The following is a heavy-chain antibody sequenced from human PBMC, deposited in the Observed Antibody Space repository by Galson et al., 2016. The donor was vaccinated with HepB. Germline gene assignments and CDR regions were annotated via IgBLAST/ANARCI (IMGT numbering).Heavy chain of an antibody. D-gene: IGHD3-9*01. J-gene: IGHJ4*02. CDR1: GFTFSNVW. CDR3: ARIYYEILTGLTPWYYFDS. CDR2: IWYDGSEK. V-gene: IGHV3-33*08. Sequence: SLRLSCAASGFTFSNVWMNWVRQAPGKGLEWVAVIWYDGSEKYYADSVKGRFTISRDNSKNTLHLQMNSLRAEDTAVYYCARIYYEILTGLTPWYYFDSWGQGTLVTVSS.